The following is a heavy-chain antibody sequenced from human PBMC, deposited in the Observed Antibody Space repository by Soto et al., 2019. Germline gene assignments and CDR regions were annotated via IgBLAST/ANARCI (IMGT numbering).Heavy chain of an antibody. Sequence: SETLSLTCTVSGGSVNSGSNYWSWIRQPPGKGLEWIGYIYYSGSTNYNPSLKSRVTISVDTSKNQFSLKLCSVTAADTAVYYCARLGPYSSSSYYYGMDVWGQGTTVTVSS. V-gene: IGHV4-61*01. CDR1: GGSVNSGSNY. CDR2: IYYSGST. J-gene: IGHJ6*02. CDR3: ARLGPYSSSSYYYGMDV. D-gene: IGHD6-13*01.